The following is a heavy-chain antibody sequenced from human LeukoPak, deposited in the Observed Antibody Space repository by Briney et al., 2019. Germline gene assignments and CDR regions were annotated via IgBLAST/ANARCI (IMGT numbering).Heavy chain of an antibody. CDR1: GGSISSSGSY. CDR2: ISYSGST. CDR3: ARHFDF. Sequence: PSETLSLTCTASGGSISSSGSYWGWIRQPPGKGLEWIGTISYSGSTYYNPSLKSRVTISVDTSKNQFSLKLNSVTAADTAVYYCARHFDFWGQGTLVTVSS. J-gene: IGHJ4*02. V-gene: IGHV4-39*01.